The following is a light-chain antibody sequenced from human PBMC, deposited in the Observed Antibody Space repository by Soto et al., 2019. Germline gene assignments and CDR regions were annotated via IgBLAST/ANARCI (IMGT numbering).Light chain of an antibody. CDR2: DTF. CDR3: QQRSDCPWT. V-gene: IGKV3-11*01. CDR1: QNIAKY. Sequence: EIVLTQSPVTLSLSPGERVTLSCRASQNIAKYLAWYQQRPGQAPRLLLYDTFNRATGIPPRFSGSGSGTDFTLTISSPEPEDFAVYYCQQRSDCPWTFGQGTKVEVK. J-gene: IGKJ1*01.